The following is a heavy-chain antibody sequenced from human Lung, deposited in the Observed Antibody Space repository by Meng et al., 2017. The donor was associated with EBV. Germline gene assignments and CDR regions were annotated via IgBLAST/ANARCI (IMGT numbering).Heavy chain of an antibody. D-gene: IGHD3-16*02. CDR3: ARVNLRAQLYPQPPYFDF. V-gene: IGHV4-34*01. Sequence: CATMRLNPPETLVLHCGISGRYISGNNCSLCRQHPGKRVEWIGEINRSGSTNYNPSLKCRVTISVTTSKTQFSLKLNPVTAADTAVYYCARVNLRAQLYPQPPYFDFWGQGTLVTVSS. CDR2: INRSGST. J-gene: IGHJ4*02. CDR1: GRYISGNN.